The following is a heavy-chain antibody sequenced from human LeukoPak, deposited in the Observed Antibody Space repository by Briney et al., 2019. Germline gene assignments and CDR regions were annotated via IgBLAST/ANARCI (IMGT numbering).Heavy chain of an antibody. CDR2: IYSGGST. J-gene: IGHJ4*02. CDR3: AGGRDGYKNDY. V-gene: IGHV3-53*01. D-gene: IGHD5-24*01. CDR1: GFTVSSNY. Sequence: GGSLRLSCAASGFTVSSNYMSWVRQAPGNGLEWVSVIYSGGSTYYADSVQGRFTIARDNSKNTLYLQMNSLRAEDTAVYYCAGGRDGYKNDYWGQGTLVTVAS.